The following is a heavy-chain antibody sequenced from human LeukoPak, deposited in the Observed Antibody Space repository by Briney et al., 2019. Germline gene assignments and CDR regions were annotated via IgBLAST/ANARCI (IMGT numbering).Heavy chain of an antibody. CDR3: ARVTPRNTIFGVVIQPEYYFDY. V-gene: IGHV1-8*01. D-gene: IGHD3-3*01. CDR1: GYTFTSYD. Sequence: ASVKVSCKASGYTFTSYDINWVRQATGQVLEWMGWMNPNSGNTGYAQKFQGRVTMTRNTSISTAYMELSSLRSEDTAVYYCARVTPRNTIFGVVIQPEYYFDYWGQGTLVTVSS. J-gene: IGHJ4*02. CDR2: MNPNSGNT.